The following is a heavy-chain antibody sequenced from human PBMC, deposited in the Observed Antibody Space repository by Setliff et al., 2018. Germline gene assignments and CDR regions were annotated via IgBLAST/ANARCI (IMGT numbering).Heavy chain of an antibody. J-gene: IGHJ4*02. CDR3: RFWDGNYKNDY. D-gene: IGHD3-3*01. Sequence: SETLSLTCTVSGGSISSRSYYWGWIRQPPGKGLEWIGYIFYSGSSNYNPSLKNRVTISVDTSKNQLCLKLRSVIAADTGVYYCRFWDGNYKNDYWGQGTLVTVSS. CDR2: IFYSGSS. CDR1: GGSISSRSYY. V-gene: IGHV4-39*07.